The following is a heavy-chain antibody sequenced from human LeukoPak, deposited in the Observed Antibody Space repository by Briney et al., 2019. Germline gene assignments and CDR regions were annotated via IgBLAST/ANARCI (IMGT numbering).Heavy chain of an antibody. V-gene: IGHV3-53*01. CDR2: IYSGGST. D-gene: IGHD3-22*01. Sequence: GGSLRLSCAASGFTVSSNYMSWVRQAPGKGLEWVSVIYSGGSTYYADSVKGRFTISRDNSKNTLYLQMNSLRAEDTAVYYCAREGYYYDSSGSSHDASDIWGQGTMVTVSS. CDR3: AREGYYYDSSGSSHDASDI. CDR1: GFTVSSNY. J-gene: IGHJ3*02.